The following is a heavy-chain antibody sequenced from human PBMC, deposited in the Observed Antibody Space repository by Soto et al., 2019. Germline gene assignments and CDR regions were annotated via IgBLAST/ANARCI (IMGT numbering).Heavy chain of an antibody. J-gene: IGHJ4*02. CDR1: GFTFISNE. CDR2: ISSSGSTK. CDR3: ARGYTGGWSRGGYFDY. Sequence: PGGSLRFSCAASGFTFISNEMNWVRQAPGKGLECISYISSSGSTKYYADSVKGRFTISRDNAKNSLFLQMNSLTVEDRAVYYCARGYTGGWSRGGYFDYWGQGALVTVSS. V-gene: IGHV3-48*03. D-gene: IGHD6-19*01.